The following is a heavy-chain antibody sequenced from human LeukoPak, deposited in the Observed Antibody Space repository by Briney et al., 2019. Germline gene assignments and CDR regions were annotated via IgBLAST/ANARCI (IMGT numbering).Heavy chain of an antibody. V-gene: IGHV1-8*02. J-gene: IGHJ6*03. CDR2: MNPISGHT. CDR3: ARTYFSDDSGYYDGNYYYYYYMDV. CDR1: GYTFNNYD. Sequence: EASVKVSCKASGYTFNNYDINWVRQATGEGLEWMGWMNPISGHTGYAKKFQGRVTMTRDTSTRTAYMELSSLRSEDTAVYYCARTYFSDDSGYYDGNYYYYYYMDVWGKGTTVTVSS. D-gene: IGHD3-22*01.